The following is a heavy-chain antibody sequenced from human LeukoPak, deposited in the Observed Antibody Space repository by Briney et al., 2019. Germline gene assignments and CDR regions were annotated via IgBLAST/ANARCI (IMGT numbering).Heavy chain of an antibody. CDR1: GFTFSDYY. Sequence: PGGSLRLSCAASGFTFSDYYMSWIRQAPGKGLEWVSYISSSGSTIYYADSVKGRFTISRDNAKNSLYLQMNSLRAEDTAVYYCARDRPGIPRRWHWAGVSDYWGQGTLVTVSS. D-gene: IGHD1-14*01. CDR2: ISSSGSTI. J-gene: IGHJ4*02. CDR3: ARDRPGIPRRWHWAGVSDY. V-gene: IGHV3-11*04.